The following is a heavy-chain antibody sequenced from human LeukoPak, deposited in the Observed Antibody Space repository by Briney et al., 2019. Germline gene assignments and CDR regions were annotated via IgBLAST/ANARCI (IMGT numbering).Heavy chain of an antibody. J-gene: IGHJ4*02. CDR1: GGSVSSGGSVSSGRYY. D-gene: IGHD1-26*01. Sequence: PSDTLSLTCTVSGGSVSSGGSVSSGRYYWSWIRQPPGKGLEWIGYVSYSGSTNYNPSLHSRVTISIDTSKNQFSLKLSSVTAADTAVYFCARDSFYSGSDYWGQGTLVTVSS. CDR3: ARDSFYSGSDY. CDR2: VSYSGST. V-gene: IGHV4-61*01.